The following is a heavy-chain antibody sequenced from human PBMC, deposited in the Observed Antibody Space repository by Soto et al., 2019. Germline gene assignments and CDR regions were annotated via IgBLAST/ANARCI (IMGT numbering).Heavy chain of an antibody. Sequence: LSLTCTVSGGSISSYYWSWIRQPPGKGLEWIGEINHSGSTNYNPSLKSRVTISVDTSKNQFSLKLSSVTAADTAVYYCARGGTMVRGVYYFDYWGQGTLVTVSS. CDR2: INHSGST. CDR1: GGSISSYY. D-gene: IGHD3-10*01. V-gene: IGHV4-34*01. CDR3: ARGGTMVRGVYYFDY. J-gene: IGHJ4*02.